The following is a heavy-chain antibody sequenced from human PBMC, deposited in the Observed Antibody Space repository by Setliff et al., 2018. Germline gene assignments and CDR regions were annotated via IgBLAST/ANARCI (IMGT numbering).Heavy chain of an antibody. V-gene: IGHV4-4*08. CDR1: GGSISSYY. D-gene: IGHD2-21*01. J-gene: IGHJ5*02. Sequence: LSLTCTVSGGSISSYYWSWIRQPPGKGLEWIGYIYTTGNTNYNPSLKSRVTISVDTSKKQFSLMLTSVTAADTAVYYCARYIPSAGCFDPWGQGALVTVSS. CDR2: IYTTGNT. CDR3: ARYIPSAGCFDP.